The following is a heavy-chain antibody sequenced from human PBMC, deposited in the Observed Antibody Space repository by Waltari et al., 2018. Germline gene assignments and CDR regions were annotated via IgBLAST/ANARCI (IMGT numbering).Heavy chain of an antibody. CDR1: GGTFSSYA. CDR3: ARGGYDILTGYF. D-gene: IGHD3-9*01. V-gene: IGHV1-69*04. J-gene: IGHJ4*02. Sequence: QVQLVQSGAEVKKPGSSVKVSCKASGGTFSSYAISWVRKAPGQGLEWMGRNIPSLGIANYAKKFQGRVTITADKSTSTAYMELSSLRSEDTAVYYWARGGYDILTGYFWGQGTLVTVSS. CDR2: NIPSLGIA.